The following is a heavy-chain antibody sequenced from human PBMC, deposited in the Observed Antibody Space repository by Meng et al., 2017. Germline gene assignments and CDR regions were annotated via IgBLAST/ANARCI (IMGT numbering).Heavy chain of an antibody. D-gene: IGHD3-10*01. CDR2: IYYSGST. V-gene: IGHV4-59*01. CDR1: GGSISSYY. CDR3: ARGGLWFGEISSYYYYGMDV. Sequence: GSLRLSCTVSGGSISSYYWSWVRQPPGKGLEWIGYIYYSGSTNYNPSLKSRVTISVDTSKNQFSLKLSSVTAADTAVYYCARGGLWFGEISSYYYYGMDV. J-gene: IGHJ6*01.